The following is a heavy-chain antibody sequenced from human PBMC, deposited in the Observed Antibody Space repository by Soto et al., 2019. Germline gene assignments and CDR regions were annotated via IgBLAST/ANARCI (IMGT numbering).Heavy chain of an antibody. CDR1: GGTFSSYT. J-gene: IGHJ5*02. D-gene: IGHD3-10*01. V-gene: IGHV1-69*08. Sequence: QVQLVQSGAEVKKPGSSVQVSCQASGGTFSSYTISWVRQAPGQGLEWMGRIIPILGIANYAQKFQGRVTITADKSTSTAYMEQSSLRSEDTAVYYCARDRGTMVRGVRPQNWFDPWGQGTLVTVSS. CDR2: IIPILGIA. CDR3: ARDRGTMVRGVRPQNWFDP.